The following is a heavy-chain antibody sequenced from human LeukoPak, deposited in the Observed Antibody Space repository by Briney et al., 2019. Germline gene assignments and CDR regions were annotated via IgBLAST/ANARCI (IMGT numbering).Heavy chain of an antibody. CDR2: ISGSGGST. J-gene: IGHJ3*02. V-gene: IGHV3-21*01. CDR1: GFTFSSYW. CDR3: ARAFNDGFDI. Sequence: PGGSLRLSCAASGFTFSSYWMSWVRQAPGKGLEWVSAISGSGGSTYYADSVKGRFTISRDNARNSLHLQMNSLRAEDTAVYFCARAFNDGFDIWGQGTMVTVSS.